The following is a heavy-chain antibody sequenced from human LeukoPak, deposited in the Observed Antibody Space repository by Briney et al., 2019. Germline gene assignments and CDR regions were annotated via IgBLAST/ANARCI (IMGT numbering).Heavy chain of an antibody. CDR3: ARDPGSSSFDY. D-gene: IGHD6-13*01. CDR2: IDQNGSER. Sequence: GGSLRLSCVASGFTFSSFWMSWVRQAPGKGLEFVANIDQNGSERNYVDSVKGRFIISRDNAKNSLYLQMDSLRAEDTAVYFCARDPGSSSFDYWGRGTPVTVSS. CDR1: GFTFSSFW. V-gene: IGHV3-7*01. J-gene: IGHJ4*02.